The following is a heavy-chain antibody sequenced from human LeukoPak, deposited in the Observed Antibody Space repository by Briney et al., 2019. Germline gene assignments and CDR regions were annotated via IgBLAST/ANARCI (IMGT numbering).Heavy chain of an antibody. D-gene: IGHD6-19*01. V-gene: IGHV4-39*01. CDR3: AIPGYSSGWPFDF. CDR2: IYYSGST. J-gene: IGHJ4*02. CDR1: GGSISSSYYY. Sequence: SETLSLTCTVSGGSISSSYYYWGWIRQPPGKGLEWIGSIYYSGSTYYNPSLKSRVTISVDTSKNQFSLKLSSVTAADTAVYYSAIPGYSSGWPFDFWGQGTLVTVSS.